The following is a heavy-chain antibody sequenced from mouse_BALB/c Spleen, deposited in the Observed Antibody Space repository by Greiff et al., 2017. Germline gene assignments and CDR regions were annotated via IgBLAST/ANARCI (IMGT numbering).Heavy chain of an antibody. CDR1: GYSITSDYA. CDR2: ISYSGST. CDR3: ARWDYYGSSYNY. V-gene: IGHV3-2*02. D-gene: IGHD1-1*01. J-gene: IGHJ2*01. Sequence: EVKLVESGPGLVKPSQSLSLTCTVTGYSITSDYAWNWIRQFPGNKLEWMGYISYSGSTSYNPSLKSRISITRDTSKNQFFLQLNSVTTEDTATYYCARWDYYGSSYNYWGQGTTLTVSS.